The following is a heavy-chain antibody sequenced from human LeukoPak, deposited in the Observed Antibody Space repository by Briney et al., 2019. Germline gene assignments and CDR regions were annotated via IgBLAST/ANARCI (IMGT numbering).Heavy chain of an antibody. V-gene: IGHV1-69*13. D-gene: IGHD1-14*01. CDR2: IIPIFGTA. Sequence: SVKVSCKASGGTFSSYTISWVRQAPGQGLEWMGGIIPIFGTANYAQKFQGRVTITADESTSTAYMELSSLRSEDTAVYYCARDGNRIDAFDIWGQGTMVAVSS. CDR3: ARDGNRIDAFDI. J-gene: IGHJ3*02. CDR1: GGTFSSYT.